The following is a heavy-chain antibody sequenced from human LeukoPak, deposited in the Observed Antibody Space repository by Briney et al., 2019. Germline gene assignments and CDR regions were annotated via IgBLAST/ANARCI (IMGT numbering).Heavy chain of an antibody. CDR1: DGSFSGYY. J-gene: IGHJ5*02. D-gene: IGHD3-10*01. V-gene: IGHV4-34*01. CDR3: ARGVRSPMVRGSNWFDP. CDR2: INHSGST. Sequence: SETLSLTCAVYDGSFSGYYWSWIRQPPGKGLEWIGEINHSGSTSYNPSLKSRVTISVDTSKNQFSLKLSSVTAADTAVFYCARGVRSPMVRGSNWFDPWGQGTLVTVSS.